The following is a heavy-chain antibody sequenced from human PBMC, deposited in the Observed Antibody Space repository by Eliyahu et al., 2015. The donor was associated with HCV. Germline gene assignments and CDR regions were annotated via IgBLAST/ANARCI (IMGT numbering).Heavy chain of an antibody. V-gene: IGHV4-34*01. Sequence: QVQLQQWGAGLLKPSETLSLTCAVYGGSFSGYYWSWIRQPPGKGLEWIGGIHPKWSTNYNPSLKSRVTISVDTSKNQFSLKLSSVTAADTAVYYCARRRGNPLKRVPNWFDPWGQGTLVTVSS. J-gene: IGHJ5*02. CDR2: IHPKWST. D-gene: IGHD1-1*01. CDR3: ARRRGNPLKRVPNWFDP. CDR1: GGSFSGYY.